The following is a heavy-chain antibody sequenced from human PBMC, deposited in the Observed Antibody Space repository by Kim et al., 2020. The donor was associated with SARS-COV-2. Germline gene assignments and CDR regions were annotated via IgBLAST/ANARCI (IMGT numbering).Heavy chain of an antibody. Sequence: RFTISRDNSKNTLYLQMNSLRAEDTAVYYCARQDIVVVPAAIYYYGMDVWGQGTTVTVSS. J-gene: IGHJ6*02. D-gene: IGHD2-2*01. CDR3: ARQDIVVVPAAIYYYGMDV. V-gene: IGHV3-30*07.